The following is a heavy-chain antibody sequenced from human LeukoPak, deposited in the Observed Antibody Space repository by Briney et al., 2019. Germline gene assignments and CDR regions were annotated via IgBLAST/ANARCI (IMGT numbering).Heavy chain of an antibody. D-gene: IGHD1-26*01. Sequence: ASVKVSCKASGYTFTGYYMHWVRQAPGQGLEWMGWINPNSGSTNYAHKFQGRVTMTRDTSISTAYMELSRLRSDDTAVYYCARAPSGGSYRHWGQGTLVTVSS. CDR1: GYTFTGYY. J-gene: IGHJ4*02. CDR2: INPNSGST. CDR3: ARAPSGGSYRH. V-gene: IGHV1-2*02.